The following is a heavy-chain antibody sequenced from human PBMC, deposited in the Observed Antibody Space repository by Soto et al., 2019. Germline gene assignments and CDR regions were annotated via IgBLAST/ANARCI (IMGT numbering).Heavy chain of an antibody. V-gene: IGHV1-3*01. CDR1: GYTYTSYA. J-gene: IGHJ4*02. CDR2: INAGNGNT. CDR3: ARSIVVVTALDY. D-gene: IGHD2-21*02. Sequence: ASLKVSCKASGYTYTSYAMHWVRPAPGQRLEWMGWINAGNGNTKYSQKFQGRVTITRDTSASTAYMELSSLRSEDTAVYYCARSIVVVTALDYWGQGTLVTVSS.